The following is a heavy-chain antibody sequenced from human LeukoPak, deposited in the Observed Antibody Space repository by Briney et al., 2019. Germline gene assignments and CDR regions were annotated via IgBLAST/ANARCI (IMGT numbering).Heavy chain of an antibody. CDR3: AKEGPIAVAAYFDY. D-gene: IGHD6-19*01. Sequence: GGSLRLSCAASGFTFDDYAMHWVRQAPGKGLEWLSLITGDGDTTYYADSVKGRFTISRDNSKNSLYLQMNSLRTEDTASYYCAKEGPIAVAAYFDYWGQGTLVTVSS. CDR2: ITGDGDTT. V-gene: IGHV3-43*02. J-gene: IGHJ4*02. CDR1: GFTFDDYA.